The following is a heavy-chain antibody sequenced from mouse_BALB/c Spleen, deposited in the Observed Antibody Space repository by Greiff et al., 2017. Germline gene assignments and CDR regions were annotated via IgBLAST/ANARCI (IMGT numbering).Heavy chain of an antibody. CDR1: GYSFTSYY. Sequence: QVQLKESGPELVKPGASVKISCKASGYSFTSYYIHWVKQRPGQGLEWIGWIFPGSGNTKYNEKFKGKATLTADTSSSTAYMQLSSLTSEDSAVYFCARANCHYFDYWGQGTTLTVSS. V-gene: IGHV1-66*01. D-gene: IGHD4-1*01. J-gene: IGHJ2*01. CDR2: IFPGSGNT. CDR3: ARANCHYFDY.